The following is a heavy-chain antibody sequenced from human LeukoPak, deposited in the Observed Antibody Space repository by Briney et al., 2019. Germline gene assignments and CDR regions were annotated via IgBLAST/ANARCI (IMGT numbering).Heavy chain of an antibody. D-gene: IGHD2-8*02. CDR1: GFTFSSSA. Sequence: GGSLRLSCGASGFTFSSSAMHWVRQGPGKGLEWVAYIAHHGNNKYYADSVKGRFTISRDNSKGSLYLQVNSLRADDTAVYYCAKDGSWSCTDWGQGTLARVSS. V-gene: IGHV3-30*02. J-gene: IGHJ4*02. CDR3: AKDGSWSCTD. CDR2: IAHHGNNK.